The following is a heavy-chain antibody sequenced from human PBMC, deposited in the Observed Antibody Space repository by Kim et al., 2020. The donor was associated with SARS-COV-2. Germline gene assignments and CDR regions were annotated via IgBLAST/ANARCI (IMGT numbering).Heavy chain of an antibody. Sequence: ASVTVSCKASGYTFTSYGISWVRQAPGQGLEWMGWISAYNGNTNYAQKLQGRVTMTTDTSTSTAYMELRSLRSDDTAVYYCARDDYYDSSGYYRRFDYWGQGTLVTVSS. V-gene: IGHV1-18*01. J-gene: IGHJ4*02. CDR1: GYTFTSYG. CDR3: ARDDYYDSSGYYRRFDY. CDR2: ISAYNGNT. D-gene: IGHD3-22*01.